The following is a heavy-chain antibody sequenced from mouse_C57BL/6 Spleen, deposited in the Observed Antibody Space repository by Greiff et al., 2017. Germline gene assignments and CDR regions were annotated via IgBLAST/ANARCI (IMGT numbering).Heavy chain of an antibody. CDR3: ARWAMDY. Sequence: QVQLKESGPELVKPGASVKISCKASGYAFSSSWMNWVKQRPGKGLEWIGRIYPGDGDTNYNGKFKGKATLTADKSSSTAYMQLSSLTSEDSAVYFCARWAMDYWGQGTSVTVSS. CDR2: IYPGDGDT. CDR1: GYAFSSSW. J-gene: IGHJ4*01. V-gene: IGHV1-82*01.